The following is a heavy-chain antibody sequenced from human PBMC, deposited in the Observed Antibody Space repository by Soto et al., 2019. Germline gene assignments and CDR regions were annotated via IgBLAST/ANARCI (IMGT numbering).Heavy chain of an antibody. D-gene: IGHD3-3*01. CDR3: AKDWRESYYDFWSGVDPFDY. CDR2: ISGSGGST. Sequence: GGSLRLSCAASGFTFSSYAMSWVRQAPGKGLEWVSAISGSGGSTYYADSVKGRFTISRDNSKNTLYLQMNSLRAEDTAVYYCAKDWRESYYDFWSGVDPFDYWGQGTLVTVSS. J-gene: IGHJ4*02. CDR1: GFTFSSYA. V-gene: IGHV3-23*01.